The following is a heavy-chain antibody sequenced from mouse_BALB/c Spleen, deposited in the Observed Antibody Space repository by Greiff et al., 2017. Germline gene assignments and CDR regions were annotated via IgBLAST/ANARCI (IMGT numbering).Heavy chain of an antibody. CDR1: GYTFTSYD. V-gene: IGHV1S56*01. CDR2: IFPGDGST. D-gene: IGHD2-4*01. Sequence: VQLQQSGAELVKPGASVKLSCKASGYTFTSYDINWVRQRPEQGLEWIGWIFPGDGSTKYNEKFKGKATLTTDKSSSTAYMQLSRLTSEDSAVYFCARWDDYDVWYFDVWGAGTTVTVSS. J-gene: IGHJ1*01. CDR3: ARWDDYDVWYFDV.